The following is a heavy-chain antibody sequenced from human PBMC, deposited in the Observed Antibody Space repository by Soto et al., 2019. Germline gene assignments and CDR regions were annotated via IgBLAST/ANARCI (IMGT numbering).Heavy chain of an antibody. CDR1: GGSVSSGSYY. Sequence: PSETLSLTCTVSGGSVSSGSYYWSWIRQPPGKGLEWFGYIYYSGSTNYNPSLKSRVTISVDTSKNQFSLKLSSVTAADTAVYYCAREDSGYDSVDYWGQGTLVTVSS. J-gene: IGHJ4*02. CDR2: IYYSGST. D-gene: IGHD5-12*01. CDR3: AREDSGYDSVDY. V-gene: IGHV4-61*01.